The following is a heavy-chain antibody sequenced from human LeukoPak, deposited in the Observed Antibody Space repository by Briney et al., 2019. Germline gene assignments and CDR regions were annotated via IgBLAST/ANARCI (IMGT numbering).Heavy chain of an antibody. J-gene: IGHJ3*02. Sequence: SETLSLTCAVYGGSFSGYYWSWIRQPPGKGLEWIGEINHSGSTNYNPSLKSRVTIPVDTSKNQFSLKLSSVTAADTAVYYCARHRPGGSAFDIWGQGTMVTVSS. CDR1: GGSFSGYY. CDR3: ARHRPGGSAFDI. D-gene: IGHD3-16*01. CDR2: INHSGST. V-gene: IGHV4-34*01.